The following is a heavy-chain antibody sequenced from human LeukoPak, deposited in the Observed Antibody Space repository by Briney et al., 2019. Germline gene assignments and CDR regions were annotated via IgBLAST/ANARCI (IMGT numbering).Heavy chain of an antibody. CDR1: DGSISSGSYS. D-gene: IGHD4-17*01. CDR2: IYHSGST. J-gene: IGHJ5*02. CDR3: ARTDYGDSNWFDP. Sequence: SQSLSLTCSVADGSISSGSYSWSWIRQPPGKGLELIGYIYHSGSTYYNPSLKSRVTISVDRSKNQFSLKLSSVTAADTAVYYCARTDYGDSNWFDPWGQGTLVTVSS. V-gene: IGHV4-30-2*01.